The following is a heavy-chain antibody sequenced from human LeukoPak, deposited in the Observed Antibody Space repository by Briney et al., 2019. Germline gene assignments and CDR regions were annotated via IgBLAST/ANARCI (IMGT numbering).Heavy chain of an antibody. CDR3: ARGDTTRWYVRWFDP. Sequence: GGSLRLSCAASGFSFKDYWMSWVRQAPGKGLEWVANIKQDGSEKYYVDSVKGRFTISRDNAENSLYLQMNSLRAEDTAVYYCARGDTTRWYVRWFDPWGQGTQVTVSS. CDR2: IKQDGSEK. V-gene: IGHV3-7*01. J-gene: IGHJ5*02. CDR1: GFSFKDYW. D-gene: IGHD6-13*01.